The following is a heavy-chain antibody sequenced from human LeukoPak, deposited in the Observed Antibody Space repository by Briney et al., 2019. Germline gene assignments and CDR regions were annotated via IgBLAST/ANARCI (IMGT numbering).Heavy chain of an antibody. CDR3: ARHLAYDFWSGYYPRGHFDY. V-gene: IGHV4-39*01. Sequence: SETLSLTCTVSGGSISSSSYYWGWIRQPPGKGLEGIGSIYYSGSTYYNPSLKSRVTISVDTSKNQLSLKLSSVTAADTAVYYCARHLAYDFWSGYYPRGHFDYWGQGTLVTVSS. J-gene: IGHJ4*02. CDR2: IYYSGST. CDR1: GGSISSSSYY. D-gene: IGHD3-3*01.